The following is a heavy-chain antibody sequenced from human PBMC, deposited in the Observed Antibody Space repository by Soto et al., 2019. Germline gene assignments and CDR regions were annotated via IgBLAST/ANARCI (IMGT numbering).Heavy chain of an antibody. D-gene: IGHD5-18*01. CDR2: ISSSGSTI. CDR3: ARVTAHLPDY. V-gene: IGHV3-48*03. CDR1: GFTFSSYE. Sequence: EVQLVESGGGLVQPGGSLRLSCAASGFTFSSYEMNWVRQAPGKGLEWVSYISSSGSTIYYADSVKGRFTISRDNAKNSLYLQMNSLRAEDTAVYYCARVTAHLPDYWVQGTLVTVSS. J-gene: IGHJ4*02.